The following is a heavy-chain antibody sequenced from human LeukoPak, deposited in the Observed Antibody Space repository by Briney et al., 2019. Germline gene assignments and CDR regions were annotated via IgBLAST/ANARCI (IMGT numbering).Heavy chain of an antibody. V-gene: IGHV3-7*01. CDR2: INQDGSEK. CDR1: GFTFSRYW. J-gene: IGHJ4*02. CDR3: ARNYYDSSGHYYYFDY. Sequence: GGSLRLSCAASGFTFSRYWMSWVRQAPGKGLEWVVNINQDGSEKYYVDSVKGRFTISRDNAKNSLYLQMNSLRAEDTAVYYCARNYYDSSGHYYYFDYWGQGTLVTVSS. D-gene: IGHD3-22*01.